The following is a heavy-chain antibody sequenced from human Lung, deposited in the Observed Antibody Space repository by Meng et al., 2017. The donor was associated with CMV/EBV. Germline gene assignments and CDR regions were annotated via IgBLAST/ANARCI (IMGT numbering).Heavy chain of an antibody. CDR1: GGSISSGGYY. V-gene: IGHV4-31*03. D-gene: IGHD3-10*01. CDR2: IHSSGST. CDR3: ARASYGSGSPLGESWFDP. J-gene: IGHJ5*02. Sequence: QGHLREPGPGLGKPSQPPSLTCTGSGGSISSGGYYWSWIRQHPGKGLEWIGYIHSSGSTYYNPSLRSRLTISVDTSKNQFSLKLSSVTAADTAVYYCARASYGSGSPLGESWFDPWGQGTLVTVSS.